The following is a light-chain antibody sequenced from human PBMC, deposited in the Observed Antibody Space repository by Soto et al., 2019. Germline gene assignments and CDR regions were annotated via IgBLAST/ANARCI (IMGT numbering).Light chain of an antibody. CDR2: GAS. J-gene: IGKJ2*02. V-gene: IGKV3-15*01. Sequence: EIVMTQSPATLSLSPGERATLSCRASQSVSSSLAWYQQKPGQAPRLLIYGASTRPTGIPARFSGSGSGTDFTLTISSLQSEDFAVYYCQQYNNWPRTFGQGTKLEIK. CDR1: QSVSSS. CDR3: QQYNNWPRT.